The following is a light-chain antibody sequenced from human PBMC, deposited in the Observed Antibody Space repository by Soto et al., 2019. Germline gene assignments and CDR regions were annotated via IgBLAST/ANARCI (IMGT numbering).Light chain of an antibody. J-gene: IGKJ3*01. V-gene: IGKV1-33*01. Sequence: DIQMTQSPSSLSASVGDRVTITCQASQDISNYLNWYQQKPAKAPKLLIYDASNLETGVPSRFSGSGSGTDFTFTISSLQPEDIATYYCQHYDNLPPTFGPGTKVDIK. CDR3: QHYDNLPPT. CDR1: QDISNY. CDR2: DAS.